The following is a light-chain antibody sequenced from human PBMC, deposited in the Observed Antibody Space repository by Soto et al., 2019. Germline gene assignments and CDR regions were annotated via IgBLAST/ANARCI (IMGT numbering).Light chain of an antibody. J-gene: IGKJ1*01. Sequence: DIQMTQSPSSLSASVGDRVTITCRASQVISNYLAWYQQKPGKVPKLLIYAASTLQSGVPFRFRGSESVTDFTLTFSSLQPEDVATYYCQKYNSAPWTFGQGTKVEIK. CDR1: QVISNY. V-gene: IGKV1-27*01. CDR2: AAS. CDR3: QKYNSAPWT.